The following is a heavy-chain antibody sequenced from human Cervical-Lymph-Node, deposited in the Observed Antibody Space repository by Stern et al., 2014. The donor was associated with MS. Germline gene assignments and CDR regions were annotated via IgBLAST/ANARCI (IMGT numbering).Heavy chain of an antibody. J-gene: IGHJ4*02. V-gene: IGHV3-23*04. Sequence: EVQLVESGGGLVQPGGSLRLSCTASGFTFSSYAMNWVRQAPGKGLEWVSAISGSGGSTYYANSVQGRFTISRDNSKNTLYLQMNSLRAEDTAVYYCGPWFGDSPLDYWGQGTLVTVSS. CDR3: GPWFGDSPLDY. D-gene: IGHD3-10*01. CDR2: ISGSGGST. CDR1: GFTFSSYA.